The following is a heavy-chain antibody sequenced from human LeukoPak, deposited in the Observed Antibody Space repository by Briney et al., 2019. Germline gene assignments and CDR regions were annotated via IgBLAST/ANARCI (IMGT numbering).Heavy chain of an antibody. Sequence: ASVKVSCKASGYTFTGYYMHWVRQAPGQGLEWMGRINPNSGGTNYAQKFQGRVTMTRDTSISTAYMGLSRLRSDDTAVYYCATDSGSYSVGSPSWGQGTLVTVSS. J-gene: IGHJ4*02. V-gene: IGHV1-2*06. CDR2: INPNSGGT. CDR1: GYTFTGYY. D-gene: IGHD1-26*01. CDR3: ATDSGSYSVGSPS.